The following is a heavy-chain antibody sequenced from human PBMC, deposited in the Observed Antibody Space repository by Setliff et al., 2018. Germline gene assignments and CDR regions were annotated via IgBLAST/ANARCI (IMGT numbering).Heavy chain of an antibody. CDR3: AKQGLLWFGELFHPQDY. CDR1: GFTFSSYA. CDR2: SSGSGGST. J-gene: IGHJ4*02. D-gene: IGHD3-10*01. V-gene: IGHV3-23*01. Sequence: PGGSLRLSCAASGFTFSSYAMSWVRQAPGKGLEWVSASSGSGGSTYYADSVKGLFTISRDNSKHTLYLQMNSLRAEDTAVYYCAKQGLLWFGELFHPQDYWGQGTLVTVSS.